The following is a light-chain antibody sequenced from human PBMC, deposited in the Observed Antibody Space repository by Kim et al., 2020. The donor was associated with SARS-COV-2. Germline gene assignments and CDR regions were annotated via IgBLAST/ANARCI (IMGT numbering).Light chain of an antibody. J-gene: IGLJ2*01. V-gene: IGLV3-19*01. Sequence: ALGQTVRITCQGDSLRSYYASWYQQKPGQAPVLVIYGKKNRPSGIPARLSRSSSGNTASLTSTGAQAEEEADYYCNSRDSSGNHLVFGGGTKLTVL. CDR1: SLRSYY. CDR2: GKK. CDR3: NSRDSSGNHLV.